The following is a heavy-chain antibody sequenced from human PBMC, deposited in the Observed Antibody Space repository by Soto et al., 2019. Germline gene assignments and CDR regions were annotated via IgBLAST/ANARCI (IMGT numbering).Heavy chain of an antibody. CDR3: SRDRYCSGRSCPTSEAFDI. D-gene: IGHD2-15*01. V-gene: IGHV3-11*01. CDR1: GFTFSDYY. J-gene: IGHJ3*02. CDR2: ISSSGSTI. Sequence: GGSLRLSCAASGFTFSDYYMSWIRQAPGKGLEWVSYISSSGSTIYYADSVKGRFTISRDNAKNSLYLQMNSLRAEDTAVYYCSRDRYCSGRSCPTSEAFDIWGQGTMVTVS.